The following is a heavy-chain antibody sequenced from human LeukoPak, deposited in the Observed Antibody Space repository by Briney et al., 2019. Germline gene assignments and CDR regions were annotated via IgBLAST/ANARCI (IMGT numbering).Heavy chain of an antibody. V-gene: IGHV1-18*01. J-gene: IGHJ4*02. CDR1: GYTFTSYA. Sequence: ASVKVSCKASGYTFTSYAMNWVRQAPGQGLEWMGWISAYNGNTNYAQKLQGRVTMTTDTSTSTAYMELRSLRSDDTAVYYCARDNIVATSYFDYWGQGTLVTVSS. CDR3: ARDNIVATSYFDY. D-gene: IGHD5-12*01. CDR2: ISAYNGNT.